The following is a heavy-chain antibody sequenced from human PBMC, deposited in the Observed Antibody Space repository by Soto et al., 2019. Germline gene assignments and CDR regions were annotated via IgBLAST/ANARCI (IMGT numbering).Heavy chain of an antibody. Sequence: EVQLVESGGGLVQPGGSLRLSCAASGFTFSSYWMSWVRQAPGKGLEWVANIKQDGSEKYYVDSVKGRFTTSRDNAKNSLYLQMNSLRAEDTAVYYCARARYGFYYYYGMDVWGQGTTVTVSS. CDR2: IKQDGSEK. CDR3: ARARYGFYYYYGMDV. D-gene: IGHD4-17*01. V-gene: IGHV3-7*01. J-gene: IGHJ6*02. CDR1: GFTFSSYW.